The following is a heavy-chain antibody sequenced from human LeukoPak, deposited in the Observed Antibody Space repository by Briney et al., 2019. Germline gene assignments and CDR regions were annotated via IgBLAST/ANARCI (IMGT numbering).Heavy chain of an antibody. CDR2: INLNSGGT. J-gene: IGHJ4*02. Sequence: ASVKVSCKPSGYTLTGYYMHWMRQAPGQGLEWMGWINLNSGGTNYAQKFQGRVTMTRDTSISTAYMELSSLRFEDTAVYYCARVTGSIDYWGQGTLVTVSS. V-gene: IGHV1-2*02. D-gene: IGHD1-26*01. CDR3: ARVTGSIDY. CDR1: GYTLTGYY.